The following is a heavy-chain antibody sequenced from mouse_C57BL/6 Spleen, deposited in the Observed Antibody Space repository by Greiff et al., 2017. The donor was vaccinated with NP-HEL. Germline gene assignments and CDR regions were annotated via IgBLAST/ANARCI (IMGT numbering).Heavy chain of an antibody. V-gene: IGHV7-3*01. J-gene: IGHJ3*01. D-gene: IGHD2-3*01. CDR3: ARGYDGYYGRLAY. Sequence: EVKLMESGGGLVQPGGSLSLSCAASGFTFTDYYMSWVRQPPGKALEWLGFIRNKANGYTTEYSASVKGRFTISRDNSQSILYLQMNALRAEDSATYYCARGYDGYYGRLAYWGQGTLVTVSA. CDR2: IRNKANGYTT. CDR1: GFTFTDYY.